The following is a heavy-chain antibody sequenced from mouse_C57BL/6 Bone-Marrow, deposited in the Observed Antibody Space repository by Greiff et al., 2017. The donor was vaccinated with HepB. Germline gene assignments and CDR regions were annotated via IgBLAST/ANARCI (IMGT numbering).Heavy chain of an antibody. V-gene: IGHV1-76*01. CDR2: IYPGSGNT. Sequence: QVQLKESGAELVRPGASVKLSCKASGYTFTDYYINWVKQRPGQGLEWIARIYPGSGNTYYNEKFKGKATLTAEKSSSTAYMQLSSLTSEDSAVYFCARGEYGLSLDYGGQGTTLTVSS. J-gene: IGHJ2*01. D-gene: IGHD1-1*02. CDR3: ARGEYGLSLDY. CDR1: GYTFTDYY.